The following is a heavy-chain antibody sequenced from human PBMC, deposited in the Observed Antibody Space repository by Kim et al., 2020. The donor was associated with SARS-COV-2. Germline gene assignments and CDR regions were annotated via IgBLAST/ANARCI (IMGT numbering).Heavy chain of an antibody. J-gene: IGHJ4*02. V-gene: IGHV4-4*02. CDR3: AREQRWLRTFDY. D-gene: IGHD5-18*01. Sequence: YHPYLKSRVTISVDKAKNQFSLKLSAGTAADTAVYYCAREQRWLRTFDYWGQGTLVTVSS.